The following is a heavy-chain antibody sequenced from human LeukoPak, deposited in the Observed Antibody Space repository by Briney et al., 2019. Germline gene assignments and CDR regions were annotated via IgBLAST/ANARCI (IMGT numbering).Heavy chain of an antibody. D-gene: IGHD2-15*01. CDR2: ISGDGGSK. Sequence: GGSLRLSCAVSGFTLNDYAMNWLRQPPGKGLEWVSFISGDGGSKYYGDSVKGRFTISRDNSRNSLYLQMNSLRLGDTALYYCATDCSGNRWCSLWGQGTLVTVSS. CDR1: GFTLNDYA. CDR3: ATDCSGNRWCSL. J-gene: IGHJ4*02. V-gene: IGHV3-43*02.